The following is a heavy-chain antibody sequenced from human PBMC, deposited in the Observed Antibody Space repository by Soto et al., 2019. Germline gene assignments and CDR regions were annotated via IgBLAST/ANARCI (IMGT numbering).Heavy chain of an antibody. D-gene: IGHD2-15*01. Sequence: QITLKESGPTLVKPTQTLTLTCTFSGFSLRTSGVGVGWIRQPPGKALEWLALIYGDDDKRYSASLKTRLTSIQDTTKKQVVLTMTNMDTVDTATHYCPHRPLYCGRGSCYSARLSWVDPWGQGTLVTVSS. J-gene: IGHJ5*02. V-gene: IGHV2-5*02. CDR3: PHRPLYCGRGSCYSARLSWVDP. CDR2: IYGDDDK. CDR1: GFSLRTSGVG.